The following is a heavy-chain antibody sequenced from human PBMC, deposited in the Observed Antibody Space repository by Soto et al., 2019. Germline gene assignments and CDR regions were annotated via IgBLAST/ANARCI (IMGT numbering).Heavy chain of an antibody. J-gene: IGHJ6*02. D-gene: IGHD6-13*01. CDR1: GVSISSGPYS. CDR2: FYYSGST. Sequence: SETLSLTCTVSGVSISSGPYSWGWIRQPPGKGLEWIGTFYYSGSTYYNPSLESRVTISVDTSKNSLYLQMNSLQTEDTAVYYCARGSSRFQDPYYYYAMDVWGQGTTVTVSS. CDR3: ARGSSRFQDPYYYYAMDV. V-gene: IGHV4-39*02.